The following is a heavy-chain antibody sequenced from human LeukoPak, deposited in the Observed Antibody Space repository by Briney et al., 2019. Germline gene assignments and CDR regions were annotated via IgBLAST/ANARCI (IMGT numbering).Heavy chain of an antibody. D-gene: IGHD5-24*01. CDR2: ISSSSSYI. CDR1: GFTFSSYS. V-gene: IGHV3-21*01. CDR3: ASVPFGDGYNTY. Sequence: GGSLRLSCAASGFTFSSYSMNWVRQAPGKGLEWVSSISSSSSYIYYADSVKGRFTISRDNAKNSLYLQMNSLRAEDTAVYYCASVPFGDGYNTYWGQGTLVTVSS. J-gene: IGHJ4*02.